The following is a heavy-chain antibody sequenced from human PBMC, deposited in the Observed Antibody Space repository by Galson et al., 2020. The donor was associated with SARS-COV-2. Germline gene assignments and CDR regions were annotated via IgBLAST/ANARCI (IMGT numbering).Heavy chain of an antibody. D-gene: IGHD1-26*01. CDR2: ISSSSSYI. CDR1: FRFSSYT. Sequence: FRFSSYTMNWVRQAPGTGLEWVASISSSSSYIYVADSVKGRFTISRDNAKNSLYLQLNSLRAEDTAEYFCARDTRFDYWGQGTLVTVSS. J-gene: IGHJ4*02. CDR3: ARDTRFDY. V-gene: IGHV3-21*01.